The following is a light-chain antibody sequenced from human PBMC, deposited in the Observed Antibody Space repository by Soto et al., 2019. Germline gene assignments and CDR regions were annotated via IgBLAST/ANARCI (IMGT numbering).Light chain of an antibody. CDR2: GNS. V-gene: IGLV1-40*01. J-gene: IGLJ2*01. CDR1: SSNIGAGYD. CDR3: QSYDSSLSGVV. Sequence: QPVLTQPPSVSGAPGQRVTISCTGSSSNIGAGYDVHWYQQLPGTAPKLLIYGNSNRPSGVPDRFSGSKSGTSASLAITGLQAEDEADYYCQSYDSSLSGVVFGGGTKLTVI.